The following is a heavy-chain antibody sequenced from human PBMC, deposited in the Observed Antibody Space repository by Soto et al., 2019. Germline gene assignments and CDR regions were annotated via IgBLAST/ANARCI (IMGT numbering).Heavy chain of an antibody. J-gene: IGHJ4*02. CDR1: GLTFSSYA. Sequence: EVQLLESGGGLVQPGGSLRLSCAVSGLTFSSYAMSWVRQAPGKGLEWVATISPSGDRAYYVDSVKGRFTISRDNSRSTLYLQMNRLRAEATAVYYWARGGITGTTPLHYWGQGTLVTVSS. CDR3: ARGGITGTTPLHY. V-gene: IGHV3-23*01. D-gene: IGHD1-7*01. CDR2: ISPSGDRA.